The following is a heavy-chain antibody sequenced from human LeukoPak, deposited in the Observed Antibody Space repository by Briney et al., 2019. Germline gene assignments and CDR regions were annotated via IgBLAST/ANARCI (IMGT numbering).Heavy chain of an antibody. V-gene: IGHV4-31*03. CDR3: ARGRTYYVGDEPGFFDY. D-gene: IGHD3-10*02. CDR1: GGSISSGGYY. J-gene: IGHJ4*02. CDR2: IYYSGST. Sequence: SQTLSLTCTVSGGSISSGGYYWSWIRQYPGKGLEWIGYIYYSGSTYYNPSLKSRVTISVDTSKNQFSLKLSSVTAADTAVYYCARGRTYYVGDEPGFFDYWGQGTLVTVSS.